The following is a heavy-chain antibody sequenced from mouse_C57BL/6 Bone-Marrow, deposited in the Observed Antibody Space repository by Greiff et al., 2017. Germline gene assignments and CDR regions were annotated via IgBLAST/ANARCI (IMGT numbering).Heavy chain of an antibody. J-gene: IGHJ3*01. CDR2: ISDGGSYT. CDR1: GFTFSSYA. V-gene: IGHV5-4*01. D-gene: IGHD2-3*01. CDR3: ASRWLLRGD. Sequence: EVQLVESGGGLVKPGGSLKLSCAASGFTFSSYAMSWVRQTPEKRLEWVATISDGGSYTYYPDNVKGRFTISRDNAKNNLYLQMSHLKSEDTAMYYCASRWLLRGDWGQGTLVTVSA.